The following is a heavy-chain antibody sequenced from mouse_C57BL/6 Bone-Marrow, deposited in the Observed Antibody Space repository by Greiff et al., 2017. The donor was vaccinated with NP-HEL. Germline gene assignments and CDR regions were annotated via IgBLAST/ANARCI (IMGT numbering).Heavy chain of an antibody. J-gene: IGHJ2*01. CDR1: GFTFSDYY. D-gene: IGHD2-4*01. CDR3: ARRDYDYDWYFDY. V-gene: IGHV5-12*01. Sequence: EVQLVESGGGLVQPGGSLKLSCAASGFTFSDYYMYWVRQTPEKRLEWVAYISNGGGSTYYPDTVKGRFTISRDNAKNTLYLQMSRLKSEDTAMYYCARRDYDYDWYFDYRGQGTTLTVSS. CDR2: ISNGGGST.